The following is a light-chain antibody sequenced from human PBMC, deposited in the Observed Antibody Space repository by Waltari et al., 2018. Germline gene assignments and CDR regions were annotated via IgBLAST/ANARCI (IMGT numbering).Light chain of an antibody. Sequence: EMVLTQSPGTLSLSPGERATLPRRTSQSLSRPLAWYQQKPAQAPRLLIYDASRRATGIPDRFSGSGSGTDFSLTISRLEPEDFAVYYCQHNVTLPATFGQGTRVELK. CDR2: DAS. J-gene: IGKJ1*01. CDR1: QSLSRP. CDR3: QHNVTLPAT. V-gene: IGKV3-20*01.